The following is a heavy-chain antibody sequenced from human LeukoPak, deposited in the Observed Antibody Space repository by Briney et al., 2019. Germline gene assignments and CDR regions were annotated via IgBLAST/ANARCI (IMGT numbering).Heavy chain of an antibody. CDR2: IRYDGSNK. V-gene: IGHV3-30*02. CDR3: AKVLPAALDLDH. D-gene: IGHD2-2*01. J-gene: IGHJ4*02. Sequence: GGSLRLSCAASGFTFSSYWMHWVRQAPGKGLEWVAFIRYDGSNKHYADSVKGRFTISRDNSKNTLYLQMNRLRAEDTSVYYCAKVLPAALDLDHWGQGTLVTVSS. CDR1: GFTFSSYW.